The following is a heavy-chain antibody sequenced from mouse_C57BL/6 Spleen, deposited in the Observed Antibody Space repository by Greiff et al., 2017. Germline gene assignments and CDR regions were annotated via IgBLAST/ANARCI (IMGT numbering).Heavy chain of an antibody. J-gene: IGHJ4*01. V-gene: IGHV1-59*01. CDR1: GYTFTSYW. CDR2: IDPSDSYT. Sequence: QVQLQQPGAELVRPGTSVKLSCKASGYTFTSYWMHWVKQRPGQGLEWIGVIDPSDSYTNYNQKFKGKATLTVDTSSSTAYMQLSSLTSEDSAVXYYAREWGCAMDYWGQGTSVTVSS. CDR3: AREWGCAMDY.